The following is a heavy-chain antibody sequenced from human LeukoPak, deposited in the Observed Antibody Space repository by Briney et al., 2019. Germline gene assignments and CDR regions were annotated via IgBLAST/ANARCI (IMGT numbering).Heavy chain of an antibody. V-gene: IGHV3-30*18. CDR1: GFTVSSNY. CDR2: ISHDGSKK. CDR3: AKDPYSGSFEYFQH. D-gene: IGHD1-26*01. J-gene: IGHJ1*01. Sequence: GGSLRLSCAASGFTVSSNYMSWVRQAPGKGLEWVAVISHDGSKKYYADSVKGRFTISRDNSKNTLYLQMNSLRDEDTAVYYCAKDPYSGSFEYFQHWGQGTLVTVSS.